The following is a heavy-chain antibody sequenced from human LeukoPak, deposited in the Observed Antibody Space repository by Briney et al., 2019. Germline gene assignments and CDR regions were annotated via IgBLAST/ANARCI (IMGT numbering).Heavy chain of an antibody. CDR2: IYHSGST. CDR1: GGSISSSNW. D-gene: IGHD6-19*01. CDR3: ARTYSSGWPYFDY. Sequence: SETLSLTCAVSGGSISSSNWWSWVRQPPGKGLEWIGEIYHSGSTNYNPSLKSRVTISVDKSKNQFSLKLSSVTAADTAVYYCARTYSSGWPYFDYWGQGTLVTVSS. V-gene: IGHV4-4*02. J-gene: IGHJ4*02.